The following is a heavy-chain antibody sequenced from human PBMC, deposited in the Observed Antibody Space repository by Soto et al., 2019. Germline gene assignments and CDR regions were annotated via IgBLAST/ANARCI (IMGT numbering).Heavy chain of an antibody. V-gene: IGHV1-58*01. CDR1: GFTFTSSA. J-gene: IGHJ4*02. Sequence: SVKVSCKASGFTFTSSAVQWVRQARGQRLEWIGWIVVGSGNTNYAQKFQERVTITRDMSTSTAYMELSSLRSEDTAVYYCASIAAAGKEIYYWGQGTLVPVSS. CDR2: IVVGSGNT. CDR3: ASIAAAGKEIYY. D-gene: IGHD6-13*01.